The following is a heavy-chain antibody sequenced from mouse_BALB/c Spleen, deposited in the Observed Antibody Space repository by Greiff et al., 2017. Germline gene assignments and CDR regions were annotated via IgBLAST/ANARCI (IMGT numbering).Heavy chain of an antibody. J-gene: IGHJ2*01. CDR2: ILPGSGST. CDR1: GYTFSSYW. D-gene: IGHD2-1*01. V-gene: IGHV1-9*01. Sequence: QVQLKESGAELMKPGASVKISCKATGYTFSSYWIEWVKQRPGHGLEWIGEILPGSGSTNYNEKFKGKATFTADASSNTAYMQLSSLTSEDSAVYYCARSRGNYVGYFDYWGQGTTLTVSS. CDR3: ARSRGNYVGYFDY.